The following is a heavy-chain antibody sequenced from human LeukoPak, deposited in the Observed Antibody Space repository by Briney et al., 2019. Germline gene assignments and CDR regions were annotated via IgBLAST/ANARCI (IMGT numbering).Heavy chain of an antibody. CDR1: AYTFTIYG. J-gene: IGHJ3*02. CDR2: IIAYNGNT. CDR3: ARDLGFWHCSGGSCSDDAFDI. Sequence: ASVTVSFKSSAYTFTIYGISWLRQAPGQGLELMGWIIAYNGNTNYSQKLQVRVTMTTDTSTSTAYMELRRMRSDDTAVYYCARDLGFWHCSGGSCSDDAFDIWGQGTMVTV. V-gene: IGHV1-18*01. D-gene: IGHD2-15*01.